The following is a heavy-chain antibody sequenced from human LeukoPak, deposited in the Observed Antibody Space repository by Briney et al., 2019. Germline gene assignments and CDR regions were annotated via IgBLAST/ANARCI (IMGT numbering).Heavy chain of an antibody. CDR3: AREAYYGSGSYIAY. J-gene: IGHJ4*02. V-gene: IGHV3-48*04. D-gene: IGHD3-10*01. Sequence: GGSLRLSCAASGFILSNYRMNWVRQAPGKGLEWVSYISSSSSTIYYADSVKGRFTISRDNAKNSLYLQMNSLRAEDTAVYYCAREAYYGSGSYIAYWGQGTLVTVSS. CDR2: ISSSSSTI. CDR1: GFILSNYR.